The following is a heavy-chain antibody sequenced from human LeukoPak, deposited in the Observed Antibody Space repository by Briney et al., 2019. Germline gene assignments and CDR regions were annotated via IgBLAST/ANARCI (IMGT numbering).Heavy chain of an antibody. D-gene: IGHD2-21*02. CDR2: INHSGST. CDR1: GGSFSGYY. J-gene: IGHJ5*02. CDR3: ARGGDTYGQFDP. Sequence: SETLSLTCAVYGGSFSGYYWSWIRQPPGKGLEWIGEINHSGSTNYNPSLKSRVIISVDPAKNQFSLKLSSVTAADTAVYYCARGGDTYGQFDPWGQGTLVTVSS. V-gene: IGHV4-34*01.